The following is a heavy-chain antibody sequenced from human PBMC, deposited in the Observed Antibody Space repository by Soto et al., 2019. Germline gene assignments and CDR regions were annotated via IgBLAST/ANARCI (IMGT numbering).Heavy chain of an antibody. CDR2: INDRGSI. D-gene: IGHD3-9*01. V-gene: IGHV4-34*01. CDR1: GGSFSGYY. CDR3: ARESHDILTGPPWVWYFDL. Sequence: QVQLQQWGAGPLRPLETLSLTCGVSGGSFSGYYWAWIRQPPGKGLEWIGEINDRGSINYNPSLKSRVSISVDTSKTHYSPNLRSVTAADTAVYYCARESHDILTGPPWVWYFDLWGRGTLVTVSS. J-gene: IGHJ2*01.